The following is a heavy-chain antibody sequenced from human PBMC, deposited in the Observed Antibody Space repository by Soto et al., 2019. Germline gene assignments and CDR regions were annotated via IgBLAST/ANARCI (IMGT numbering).Heavy chain of an antibody. J-gene: IGHJ1*01. Sequence: QVPLVQSGAEVKKPGASVKVSCKASGYTFSGYAMGWVRQAPGQGLEWMGWISAYNGNTDYAQKFQGRVTMTTDTSTSTAYMELRSLTSDDTAVYYCARPFGDYGDYAWFLRYWGQGTLVTVSS. CDR2: ISAYNGNT. D-gene: IGHD4-17*01. V-gene: IGHV1-18*01. CDR3: ARPFGDYGDYAWFLRY. CDR1: GYTFSGYA.